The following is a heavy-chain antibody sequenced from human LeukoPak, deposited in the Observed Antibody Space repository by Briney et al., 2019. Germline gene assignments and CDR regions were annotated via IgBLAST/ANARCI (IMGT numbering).Heavy chain of an antibody. CDR2: IIPIFGTA. J-gene: IGHJ5*02. D-gene: IGHD3-3*01. V-gene: IGHV1-69*05. Sequence: GASVKVSCKASGGTFSSYAISWVRQAPGQGLEWMGGIIPIFGTAIYAQKFQGRVTITTDESTSTAYMELSSLRSEDTAVYYCARGFSTDFWSGYYRNWFDPWGQGTLVTVSS. CDR1: GGTFSSYA. CDR3: ARGFSTDFWSGYYRNWFDP.